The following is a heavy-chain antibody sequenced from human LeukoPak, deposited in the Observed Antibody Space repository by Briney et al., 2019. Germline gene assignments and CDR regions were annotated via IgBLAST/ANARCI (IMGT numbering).Heavy chain of an antibody. Sequence: GASVKVSCKASGYTFTSYDINWVRQATGQGLEWMGWMNPNSGNTGYAQKFQGRVTMTRNTSISTAYMELSSLRSEDTAVYYCARGLHGLWFGGGYWFDPWGQGTLVTVSS. CDR3: ARGLHGLWFGGGYWFDP. J-gene: IGHJ5*02. CDR1: GYTFTSYD. CDR2: MNPNSGNT. D-gene: IGHD3-10*01. V-gene: IGHV1-8*02.